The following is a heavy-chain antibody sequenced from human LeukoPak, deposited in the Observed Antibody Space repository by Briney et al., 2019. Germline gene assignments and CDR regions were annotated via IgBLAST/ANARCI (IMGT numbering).Heavy chain of an antibody. J-gene: IGHJ4*02. CDR1: GFTFDDYA. V-gene: IGHV3-43*02. CDR2: ISGDGGST. Sequence: GGSLRLSCAASGFTFDDYAMHWVRQAPGKGLERVSLISGDGGSTYYADSVKGRFTISRDNSKNSLYLQMNSLRTEDTALYYCAKDLASGSYYLGYFDYWGQGTLVTVSS. D-gene: IGHD1-26*01. CDR3: AKDLASGSYYLGYFDY.